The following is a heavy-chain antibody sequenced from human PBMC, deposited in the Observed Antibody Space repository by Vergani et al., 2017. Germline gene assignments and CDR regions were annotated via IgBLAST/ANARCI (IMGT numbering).Heavy chain of an antibody. V-gene: IGHV4-39*01. CDR1: GGSISSSSYY. J-gene: IGHJ3*02. CDR2: LDYSGTT. Sequence: QVQLQESGPGLVKPSETLSLTCTVSGGSISSSSYYWGWIRQPPGKGLDWIGCLDYSGTTYYNPSLQSRVTISVDTSKNRFSLKVSSVTAADTAVYYCARLLVDMEAFDIWGQGTMVTVSS. CDR3: ARLLVDMEAFDI. D-gene: IGHD5-12*01.